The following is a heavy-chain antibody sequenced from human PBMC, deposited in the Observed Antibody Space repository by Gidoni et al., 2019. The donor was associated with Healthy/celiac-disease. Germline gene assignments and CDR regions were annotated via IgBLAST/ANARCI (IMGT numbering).Heavy chain of an antibody. CDR3: SAGSYSVYYFDY. CDR2: INPSGGST. J-gene: IGHJ4*02. V-gene: IGHV1-46*01. CDR1: GYTFPSSN. Sequence: QVQLVQSGAEVKKPGASVQVSCQASGYTFPSSNMHWVRQAPGQGLEWMGIINPSGGSTSYAQNFQGRVTMTRDTSTSTVYMELSSLRSEDTAVYYCSAGSYSVYYFDYWGQGTLVTVSS. D-gene: IGHD1-26*01.